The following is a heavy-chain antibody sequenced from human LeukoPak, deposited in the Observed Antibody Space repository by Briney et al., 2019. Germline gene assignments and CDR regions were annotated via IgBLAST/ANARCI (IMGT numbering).Heavy chain of an antibody. D-gene: IGHD6-13*01. Sequence: PSETLSLTCTVSGGSISSYYWSWIRQPPGKGLEWIGYIYYSGSTNYNPSLKSRGTISVDTSKNQFSLKLSSVTAADTAVYYCASSVRIAAAGIWFDPWGQGTLVTVSS. V-gene: IGHV4-59*01. CDR3: ASSVRIAAAGIWFDP. J-gene: IGHJ5*02. CDR1: GGSISSYY. CDR2: IYYSGST.